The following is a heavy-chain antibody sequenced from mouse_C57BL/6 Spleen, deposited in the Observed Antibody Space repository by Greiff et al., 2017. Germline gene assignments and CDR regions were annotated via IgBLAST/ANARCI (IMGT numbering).Heavy chain of an antibody. CDR1: GYTFTDYE. V-gene: IGHV1-15*01. CDR3: TRRGYYSNHWYFDV. D-gene: IGHD2-5*01. J-gene: IGHJ1*03. CDR2: IDPETGGT. Sequence: VKVVESGAELVRPGASVTLSCKASGYTFTDYEMHWVKQTPVHGLEWIGAIDPETGGTAYNQKFKGKAILTANKSSSTAYMELRSLTSEDSAVYYCTRRGYYSNHWYFDVWGTGTTVTVSS.